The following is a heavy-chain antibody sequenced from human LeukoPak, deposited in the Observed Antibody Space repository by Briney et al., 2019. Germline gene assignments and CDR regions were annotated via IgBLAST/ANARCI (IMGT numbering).Heavy chain of an antibody. J-gene: IGHJ4*02. V-gene: IGHV3-23*01. D-gene: IGHD3-22*01. Sequence: PGGSLRLSCAASGFSFSSYTMSWVRQAPGKGLEWASAISGSGGFTYYADSVKGRFTISRDNSKNTLFLQMNSLRAEDTAVYYCAREDSRNYYFDFWGQGTLVTVSS. CDR2: ISGSGGFT. CDR1: GFSFSSYT. CDR3: AREDSRNYYFDF.